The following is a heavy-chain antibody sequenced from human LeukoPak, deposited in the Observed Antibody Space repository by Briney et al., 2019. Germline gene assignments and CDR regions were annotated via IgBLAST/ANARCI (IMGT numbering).Heavy chain of an antibody. Sequence: GGSLGLSCAASGFTFSSYGMHWVRQAPGKGLEWVAVIWYDGSNKYYADSVKGRFTISRDNSKNTLYLQMNSLRAEDTAVYYCARAWDTAAPYYFDYWGQGTLVTVSS. D-gene: IGHD6-6*01. V-gene: IGHV3-33*01. CDR2: IWYDGSNK. J-gene: IGHJ4*02. CDR1: GFTFSSYG. CDR3: ARAWDTAAPYYFDY.